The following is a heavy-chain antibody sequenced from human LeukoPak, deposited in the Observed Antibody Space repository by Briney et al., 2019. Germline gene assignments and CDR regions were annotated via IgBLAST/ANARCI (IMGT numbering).Heavy chain of an antibody. CDR3: ARVTSGITGGTYYYYYMDV. CDR1: GFTLSSYA. J-gene: IGHJ6*03. CDR2: ISGSSSYI. D-gene: IGHD6-13*01. Sequence: PGGSLRLSCAASGFTLSSYAIHWVRQAPGKGLEWVSSISGSSSYIYYADSVKGRFTISRDNAKNSLYLQMHSLRAEDTAVYYCARVTSGITGGTYYYYYMDVWGKGTTVTVSS. V-gene: IGHV3-21*01.